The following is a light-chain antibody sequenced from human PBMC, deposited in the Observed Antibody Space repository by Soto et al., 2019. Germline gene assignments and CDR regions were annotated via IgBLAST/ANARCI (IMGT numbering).Light chain of an antibody. V-gene: IGKV3-20*01. CDR1: QSVSSSD. CDR3: QQYGSSRFT. CDR2: GAA. J-gene: IGKJ5*01. Sequence: EIVLTQSPGTLSLSPGERATLSCRASQSVSSSDLARYQQKPGQAPRLLIYGAASRATGIPDRFSGSGSGTDFTLNISRLEPEVFAVYYCQQYGSSRFTFGQGTRLDIK.